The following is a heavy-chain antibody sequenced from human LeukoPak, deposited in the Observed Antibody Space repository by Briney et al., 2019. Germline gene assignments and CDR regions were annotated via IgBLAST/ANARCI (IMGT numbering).Heavy chain of an antibody. CDR2: IYYSGST. CDR3: ARVYYYGSGSNYYYQMDV. V-gene: IGHV4-59*01. D-gene: IGHD3-10*01. J-gene: IGHJ6*03. Sequence: PSETPSLTCTVSGGSISSYYWSWIRQPPGKGLEWIGYIYYSGSTNYNPSLKSRVTISVDTSKNQFSLKLNSVTAADTAIYYCARVYYYGSGSNYYYQMDVWGKGTTVTVSS. CDR1: GGSISSYY.